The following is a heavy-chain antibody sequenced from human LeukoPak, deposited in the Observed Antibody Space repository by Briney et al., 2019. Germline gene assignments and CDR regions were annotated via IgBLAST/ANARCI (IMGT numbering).Heavy chain of an antibody. D-gene: IGHD5/OR15-5a*01. V-gene: IGHV1-18*01. CDR3: ARDCIGCLGFXX. Sequence: GASVKVSCKAFGYTFTNYGISWVRQAPGQGLEWMGWVSAYADDTNYVQKFRGRITMTTDTSTSTAYVELRSLRSDDTAVYYCARDCIGCLGFXXWGQGTLVT. J-gene: IGHJ4*02. CDR1: GYTFTNYG. CDR2: VSAYADDT.